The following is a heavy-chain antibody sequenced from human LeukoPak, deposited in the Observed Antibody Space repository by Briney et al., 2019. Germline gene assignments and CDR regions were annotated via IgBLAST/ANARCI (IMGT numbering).Heavy chain of an antibody. CDR3: ARVEPQLGFDY. CDR1: RGTFISYA. D-gene: IGHD6-13*01. V-gene: IGHV1-69*05. CDR2: IIPIFGTA. J-gene: IGHJ4*02. Sequence: SVKVSCKASRGTFISYAISWVRQAPGQGLEWMGRIIPIFGTANYAQKFQGRVTITTDESTSTAYMELSSLRSEDTAVYYCARVEPQLGFDYWGQGTLVTVSS.